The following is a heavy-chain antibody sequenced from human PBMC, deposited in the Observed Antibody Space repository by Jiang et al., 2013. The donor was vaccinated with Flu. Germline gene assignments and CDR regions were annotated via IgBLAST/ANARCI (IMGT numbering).Heavy chain of an antibody. J-gene: IGHJ4*02. V-gene: IGHV1-18*01. D-gene: IGHD6-19*01. CDR3: ASTFGIRDDSGWWGTY. Sequence: SGAEVKKPGASVKVSCKASGYTFTSYGISWVRQAPGQGLEWMGWISAYNGNTNYAQKLQGRVTMTTDTSTSTAYMELRSLRSDDTAVYYCASTFGIRDDSGWWGTYWGQGTLVTVSS. CDR2: ISAYNGNT. CDR1: GYTFTSYG.